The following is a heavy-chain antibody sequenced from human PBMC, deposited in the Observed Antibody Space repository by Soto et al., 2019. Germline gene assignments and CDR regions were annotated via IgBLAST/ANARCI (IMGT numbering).Heavy chain of an antibody. V-gene: IGHV4-30-4*01. J-gene: IGHJ6*02. CDR2: IYYSGST. Sequence: SETLSLTCTVSGGSISSGDYYWSWIRQPPGKGLEWIGYIYYSGSTYYNPSLKSRVTISVDTSKNQFSLKLSSVTAADTAVYYCARDYYGSGSYYRYGMDVWGQGTTVTVSS. CDR3: ARDYYGSGSYYRYGMDV. D-gene: IGHD3-10*01. CDR1: GGSISSGDYY.